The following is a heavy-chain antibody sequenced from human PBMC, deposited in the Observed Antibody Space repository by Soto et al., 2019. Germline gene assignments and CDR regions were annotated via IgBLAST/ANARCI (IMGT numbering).Heavy chain of an antibody. CDR3: ARLHGYCISTSCYGYYAMDV. V-gene: IGHV4-39*01. CDR1: GGSINNSSYS. CDR2: FYYSGST. J-gene: IGHJ6*02. D-gene: IGHD2-2*01. Sequence: SETLSLTCTVSGGSINNSSYSWGRIRQPPGKGLEWIGTFYYSGSTYYNPSLKSRVTISVDTSKNQFSLKLSSVTAADTAVYYCARLHGYCISTSCYGYYAMDVWGQGTTVTVSS.